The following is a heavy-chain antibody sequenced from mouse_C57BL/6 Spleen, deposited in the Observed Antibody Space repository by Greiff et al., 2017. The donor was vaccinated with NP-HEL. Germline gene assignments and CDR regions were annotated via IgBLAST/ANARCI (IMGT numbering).Heavy chain of an antibody. D-gene: IGHD2-3*01. CDR2: IRNKANGYTT. V-gene: IGHV7-3*01. CDR3: ARPDGYYFWFAY. CDR1: GFTFTAYY. J-gene: IGHJ3*01. Sequence: EVKLVESVGGLVQPGGSLSLSCAASGFTFTAYYMSWVRQPPGKALEWLGFIRNKANGYTTEYSASVKGRFTISRDNSQSILYLQMNALRAEDSATYYCARPDGYYFWFAYWGQGTLVTVSA.